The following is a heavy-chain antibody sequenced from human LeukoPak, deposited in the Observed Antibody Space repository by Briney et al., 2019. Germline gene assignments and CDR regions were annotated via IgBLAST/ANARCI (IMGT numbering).Heavy chain of an antibody. V-gene: IGHV3-53*01. Sequence: GGSLRLSCAASGFTVSSNYMSRVRQAPGKGLEWVSVIYSGGSTYYADSVKGRFTISRDNSKNTLYLQMNSLRAEDTAMYYCARVTGLRYFENWGQGTLVTVSS. CDR1: GFTVSSNY. D-gene: IGHD3-9*01. CDR3: ARVTGLRYFEN. CDR2: IYSGGST. J-gene: IGHJ4*02.